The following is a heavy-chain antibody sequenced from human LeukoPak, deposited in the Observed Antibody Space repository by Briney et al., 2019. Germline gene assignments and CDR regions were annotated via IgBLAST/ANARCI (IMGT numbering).Heavy chain of an antibody. V-gene: IGHV3-30*02. CDR2: IRYDGSNK. CDR1: GFTFSSYG. D-gene: IGHD6-19*01. Sequence: GGSLRLSCAASGFTFSSYGMHWVRQAPGKGLEWVAFIRYDGSNKYYADSVKGRFTISRDNSKNTLYLQMNSLRAEGTAVYYCAKDPSVSRRIAVAGFDFDYWGQGTLVTVSS. CDR3: AKDPSVSRRIAVAGFDFDY. J-gene: IGHJ4*02.